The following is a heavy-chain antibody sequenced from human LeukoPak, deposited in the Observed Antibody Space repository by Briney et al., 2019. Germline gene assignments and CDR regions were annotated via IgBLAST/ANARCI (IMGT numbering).Heavy chain of an antibody. J-gene: IGHJ4*02. D-gene: IGHD1-26*01. CDR2: MGPNSVNT. CDR3: ARGNIVGATSVDY. CDR1: GFTLTTND. V-gene: IGHV1-8*03. Sequence: ASVKISCKASGFTLTTNDINWVRQATGQGLEWMGWMGPNSVNTRYAQKFQGRVTITADKSTSTAYMELSSLRSEDTAVYYCARGNIVGATSVDYWGQGTLVTVSS.